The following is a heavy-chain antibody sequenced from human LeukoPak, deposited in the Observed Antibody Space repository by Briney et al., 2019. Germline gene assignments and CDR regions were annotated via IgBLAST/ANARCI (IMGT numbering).Heavy chain of an antibody. Sequence: GGSLRLSCAASGFTVSSNYMSWVRQAPGKGLEWVSVIYSGGSTYYADSVKGRFTISRDNSKNTLYLQMNSLRAEDTAVYYCAKDHSSGWYLFDYWGQGTLVTVSS. CDR2: IYSGGST. CDR3: AKDHSSGWYLFDY. CDR1: GFTVSSNY. J-gene: IGHJ4*02. D-gene: IGHD6-19*01. V-gene: IGHV3-53*01.